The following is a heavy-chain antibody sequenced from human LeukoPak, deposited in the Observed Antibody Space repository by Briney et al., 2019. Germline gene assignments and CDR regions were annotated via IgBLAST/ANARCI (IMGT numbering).Heavy chain of an antibody. V-gene: IGHV3-7*01. J-gene: IGHJ5*02. CDR1: GFTFSSYW. D-gene: IGHD1-1*01. CDR3: ARVGGVPADWFDP. CDR2: IKQDGSEK. Sequence: GGSLRLSCAASGFTFSSYWMSWVRQAPGKGLEWVANIKQDGSEKYYVDSVKGRFTNSRDNAKNSLYLQMNSLRAEDTAVYYCARVGGVPADWFDPWGQGTLVTVSS.